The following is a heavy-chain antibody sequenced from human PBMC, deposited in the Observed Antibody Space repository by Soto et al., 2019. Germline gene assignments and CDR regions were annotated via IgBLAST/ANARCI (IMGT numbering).Heavy chain of an antibody. CDR3: ARQNTANVVDF. Sequence: PGESLKISCKGSGYSFISNWIGWVRQMPGKGLEWMGIIYPGDSDTRYSPSFEGQVTMSADKSISTAYLQWSSLKASDTGIYYCARQNTANVVDFSGQGTTVIVSS. CDR2: IYPGDSDT. CDR1: GYSFISNW. J-gene: IGHJ6*02. V-gene: IGHV5-51*01. D-gene: IGHD5-18*01.